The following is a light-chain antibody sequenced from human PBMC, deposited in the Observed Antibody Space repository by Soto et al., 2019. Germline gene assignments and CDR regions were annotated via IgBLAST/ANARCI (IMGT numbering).Light chain of an antibody. CDR1: QRIGTW. CDR2: KAS. V-gene: IGKV1-5*03. Sequence: VRMTHFASTLSATLLYRVTITFLAIQRIGTWLALYQQKPGKAPKFLISKASTLESGVPSRFSGSGSGTEFTLTISSLQPDDFATYYCQQYNSYPWTFGQGTKVDIK. J-gene: IGKJ1*01. CDR3: QQYNSYPWT.